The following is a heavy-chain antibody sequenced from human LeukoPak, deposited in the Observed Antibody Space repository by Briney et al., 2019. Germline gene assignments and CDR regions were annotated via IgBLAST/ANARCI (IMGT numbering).Heavy chain of an antibody. Sequence: GSLRLSCAASGVIFSEYAMSWVRQTPEKGLEWFSGIGAADLCTYYADSVKGRFTISRDISKSTLYLQMNSLRVEDTAVYYCAKEAHRVGRPLFDFWGQGTLVTVSS. CDR2: IGAADLCT. J-gene: IGHJ4*02. CDR1: GVIFSEYA. V-gene: IGHV3-23*01. CDR3: AKEAHRVGRPLFDF.